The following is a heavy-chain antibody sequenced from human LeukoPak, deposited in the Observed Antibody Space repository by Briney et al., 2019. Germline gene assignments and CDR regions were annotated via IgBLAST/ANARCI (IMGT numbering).Heavy chain of an antibody. CDR3: AKAIRLVPFDY. CDR2: ISGSGGST. CDR1: GLTFNIYA. D-gene: IGHD3-9*01. Sequence: GGSLRLSCAASGLTFNIYAVSWVRQAPGKGLEWVSAISGSGGSTYYADSVKGRFTISRDNSKNTLYLQMNSLRAEDTAVYYCAKAIRLVPFDYWGQGTLVTVSS. V-gene: IGHV3-23*01. J-gene: IGHJ4*02.